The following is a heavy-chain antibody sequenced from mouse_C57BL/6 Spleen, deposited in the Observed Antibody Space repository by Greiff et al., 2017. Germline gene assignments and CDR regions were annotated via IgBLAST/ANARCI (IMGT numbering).Heavy chain of an antibody. J-gene: IGHJ2*01. Sequence: VQLKESGPGLVKPSQSLSLTCSVTGYSITSGYYWNWIRQFPGNKLEWMGYISYDGSNNYNPSLKNRISITRDTSKNQFFLKLNSVTTEDTATYYCARTGDYDGYFDYWGQGTTLTVSS. CDR1: GYSITSGYY. CDR3: ARTGDYDGYFDY. CDR2: ISYDGSN. D-gene: IGHD2-4*01. V-gene: IGHV3-6*01.